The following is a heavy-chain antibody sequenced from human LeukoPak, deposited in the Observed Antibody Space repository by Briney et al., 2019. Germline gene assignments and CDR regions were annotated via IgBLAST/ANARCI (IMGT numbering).Heavy chain of an antibody. Sequence: GASVKVSCKVSGYTFTSYYMHWVRQAPGQGLEWMGIINPSGGSTSYAQKFQGRVTMTRDTSTSTVYMELSSLRSEDTAVYYCARDGLEEAPPKVWGQGTLVTVSS. J-gene: IGHJ4*02. D-gene: IGHD3/OR15-3a*01. V-gene: IGHV1-46*03. CDR2: INPSGGST. CDR1: GYTFTSYY. CDR3: ARDGLEEAPPKV.